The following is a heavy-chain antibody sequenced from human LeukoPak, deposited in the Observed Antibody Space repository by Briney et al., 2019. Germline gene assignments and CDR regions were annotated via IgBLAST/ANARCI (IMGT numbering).Heavy chain of an antibody. CDR2: IYSGGST. CDR1: GFTVSSNY. CDR3: ASSLTDAFDI. V-gene: IGHV3-66*01. Sequence: GGSLRLSCAASGFTVSSNYMSWVRHAPGKGLEWVSVIYSGGSTYYADSVKGRFTISRDNSKNTLYLQMNSLRAEDTAVYYCASSLTDAFDIWGQGTMVTVSS. J-gene: IGHJ3*02. D-gene: IGHD1-14*01.